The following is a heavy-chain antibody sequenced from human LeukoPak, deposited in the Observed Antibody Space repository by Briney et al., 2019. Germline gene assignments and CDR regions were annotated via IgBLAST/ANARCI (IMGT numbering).Heavy chain of an antibody. V-gene: IGHV1-69*13. J-gene: IGHJ5*02. CDR2: IIPIFGTA. CDR1: GGTFSSYA. D-gene: IGHD3-22*01. CDR3: ARDRVGYYYDSTAPGVSWFDP. Sequence: ASVKVSCKASGGTFSSYAISWVRQAPGQGLEWMGGIIPIFGTANYAQKFQGRVTITADESTSTAYMELSSLRSEDTAVYYCARDRVGYYYDSTAPGVSWFDPWGQGTLVTVSS.